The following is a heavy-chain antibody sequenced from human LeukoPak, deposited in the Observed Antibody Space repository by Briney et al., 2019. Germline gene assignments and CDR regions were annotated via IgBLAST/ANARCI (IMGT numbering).Heavy chain of an antibody. CDR3: AKGKGYRYPVDY. J-gene: IGHJ4*02. V-gene: IGHV3-23*01. Sequence: PGGSLRLSCAASGFTFSSYAMSWVRQAPGKGLEWVSAISGSGGSAYYADSVKGRFTISRDNSKNTLYLQMNSLRPEDTALYYCAKGKGYRYPVDYWGQGTLVTVSS. CDR1: GFTFSSYA. D-gene: IGHD5-18*01. CDR2: ISGSGGSA.